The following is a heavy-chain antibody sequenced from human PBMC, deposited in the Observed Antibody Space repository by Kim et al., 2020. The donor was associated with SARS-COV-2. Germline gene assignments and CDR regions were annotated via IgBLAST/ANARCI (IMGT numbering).Heavy chain of an antibody. Sequence: SETLSLTCAVYGGSFSGYYWSWIRQPPGKGLEWIGEINHSGSTNYNPSLKSRVTISVDTSKNQFSLKLSSVTAADTAVYYCATYDDSYGYGYWGQGTLVTVSS. D-gene: IGHD5-18*01. V-gene: IGHV4-34*01. CDR2: INHSGST. J-gene: IGHJ4*02. CDR1: GGSFSGYY. CDR3: ATYDDSYGYGY.